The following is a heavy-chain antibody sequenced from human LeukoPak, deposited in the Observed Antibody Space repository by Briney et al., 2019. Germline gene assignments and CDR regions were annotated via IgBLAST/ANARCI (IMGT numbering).Heavy chain of an antibody. V-gene: IGHV3-74*01. J-gene: IGHJ4*02. CDR3: ARGGRQHIVVVTVQ. D-gene: IGHD2-21*02. CDR1: GFTFSSYW. CDR2: INPDGTTT. Sequence: GGSLRLSCAASGFTFSSYWMHWVRQAPGKGLVWVSRINPDGTTTSYADSVKGRFTISRDNAKDTVYLQMNSLRAEDTAVYYCARGGRQHIVVVTVQWGQGTLVTVSS.